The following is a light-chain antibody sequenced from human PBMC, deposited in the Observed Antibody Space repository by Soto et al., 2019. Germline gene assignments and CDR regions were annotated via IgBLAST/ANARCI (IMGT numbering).Light chain of an antibody. CDR2: EVS. V-gene: IGLV2-14*01. CDR1: SSDVGGYNY. J-gene: IGLJ1*01. CDR3: SSYTSNSPYV. Sequence: QSVLTQPASVSGSPGQSITISCTGTSSDVGGYNYVSWYQQHPGKAPKLMIYEVSNRPSGVSNRFSGSKSGNTASLTISGLQAEDEADYYCSSYTSNSPYVFGTGTKVTVX.